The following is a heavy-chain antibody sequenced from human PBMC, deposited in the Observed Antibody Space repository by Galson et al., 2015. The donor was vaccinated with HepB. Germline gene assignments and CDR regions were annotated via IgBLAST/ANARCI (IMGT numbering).Heavy chain of an antibody. CDR2: ISSSSSYI. CDR3: ARDRGSFDVRFDY. Sequence: SLRLSCAASGFTFSSYSMNWVRQAPGKGLEWVSSISSSSSYIYYADSVKGRFTISRDNAKNSLYLQMNSLRAEDTAVYYCARDRGSFDVRFDYWGQGTLVTVSS. CDR1: GFTFSSYS. J-gene: IGHJ4*02. V-gene: IGHV3-21*01. D-gene: IGHD1-26*01.